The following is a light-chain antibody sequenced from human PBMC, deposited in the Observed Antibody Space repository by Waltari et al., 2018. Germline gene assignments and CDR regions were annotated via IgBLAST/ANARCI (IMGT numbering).Light chain of an antibody. J-gene: IGKJ4*01. CDR2: DTS. CDR1: HSVSNL. Sequence: EIVLTQSPATLSLSPWERATPSCRASHSVSNLLAWYQQRPGQSPRLLIYDTSYRAPGIPGRFSGSGSGADFTLTISGLEPEDFAVYYCQQRYNWPLTFGGGTRVEV. V-gene: IGKV3-11*01. CDR3: QQRYNWPLT.